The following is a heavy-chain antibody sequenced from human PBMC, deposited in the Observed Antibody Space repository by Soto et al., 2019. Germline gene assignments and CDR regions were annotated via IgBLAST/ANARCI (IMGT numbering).Heavy chain of an antibody. J-gene: IGHJ4*02. D-gene: IGHD3-3*01. CDR3: AKDDSWSGIYSY. V-gene: IGHV3-23*01. Sequence: GGSLRLSCAASGFTFSTYTMNWVRQAPGKGLEWVSGISGSGGSTYYADSVKGRFTISRDNSKNTLYLQMNSLRAEDTAVYYCAKDDSWSGIYSYWGQGTLVTVSS. CDR1: GFTFSTYT. CDR2: ISGSGGST.